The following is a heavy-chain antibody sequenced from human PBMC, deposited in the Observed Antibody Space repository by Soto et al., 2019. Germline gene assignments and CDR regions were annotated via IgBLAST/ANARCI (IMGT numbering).Heavy chain of an antibody. CDR3: ARDGTYYDILTGVTEARHWRER. D-gene: IGHD3-9*01. CDR2: IYYSGST. V-gene: IGHV4-59*01. Sequence: AETRSLTCTVSGGSISSYYWSWIRQHPGKGLEWIGYIYYSGSTNYNPSLKSRVTISVYTSKNQFSLKLSSVTAADTAVYYCARDGTYYDILTGVTEARHWRERWGNGNMVLVSP. J-gene: IGHJ5*02. CDR1: GGSISSYY.